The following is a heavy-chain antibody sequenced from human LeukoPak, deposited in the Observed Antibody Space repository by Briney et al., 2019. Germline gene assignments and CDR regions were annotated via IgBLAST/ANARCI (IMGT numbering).Heavy chain of an antibody. CDR2: INPDDSDT. CDR1: GNSFTNNW. CDR3: AKRQNDVRDTSTWDPDY. Sequence: GESLKISCKGSGNSFTNNWIAWVRQMPGKGLEWMGIINPDDSDTKYSPPFQGQVTISADKSIRTVYLQWSSLKASDTAMYYCAKRQNDVRDTSTWDPDYGGQGTLVTVSS. V-gene: IGHV5-51*01. D-gene: IGHD3-16*02. J-gene: IGHJ4*02.